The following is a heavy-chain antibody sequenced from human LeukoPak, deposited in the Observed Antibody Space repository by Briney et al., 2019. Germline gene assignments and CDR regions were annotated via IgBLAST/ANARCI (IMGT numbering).Heavy chain of an antibody. CDR2: ILYSGTT. J-gene: IGHJ4*02. CDR1: GDSISSYY. Sequence: PAETLSLTCTVSGDSISSYYWSWLRQSPGKGLEWIGYILYSGTTKYNPSLKSRVTISIDTSKNQFYLRLTSMTAADTAVYYCARDIYSSSWTAPYYWGQGTLVTVSS. D-gene: IGHD6-13*01. CDR3: ARDIYSSSWTAPYY. V-gene: IGHV4-59*01.